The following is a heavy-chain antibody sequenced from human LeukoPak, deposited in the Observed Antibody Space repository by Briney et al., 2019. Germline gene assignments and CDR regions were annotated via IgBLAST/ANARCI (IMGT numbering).Heavy chain of an antibody. D-gene: IGHD2-15*01. V-gene: IGHV1-24*01. CDR1: GYTLTELS. J-gene: IGHJ6*02. CDR2: FDPEDGET. Sequence: ASVKVSCKVSGYTLTELSMHWVRQAPGKGLEWMGGFDPEDGETIYAQKFQGRVTMTEDTSTDTAYMELSSLRSEDTAVYYCATGLREYYYYGVDVWGQGTTVTGS. CDR3: ATGLREYYYYGVDV.